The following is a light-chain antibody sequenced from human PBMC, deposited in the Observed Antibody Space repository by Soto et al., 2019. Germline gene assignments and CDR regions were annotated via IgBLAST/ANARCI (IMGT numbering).Light chain of an antibody. CDR2: EGS. CDR3: CSYAGSSTFDVV. Sequence: QSALTQPASVSGSPGQSITISCTGTSSDVGSYNLVSWYQQHPGKAPKLMIYEGSKRPSGVSNRFSGSKSDNTASLTISGLQAEDEADYYCCSYAGSSTFDVVFGGGTKLTVL. CDR1: SSDVGSYNL. J-gene: IGLJ2*01. V-gene: IGLV2-23*03.